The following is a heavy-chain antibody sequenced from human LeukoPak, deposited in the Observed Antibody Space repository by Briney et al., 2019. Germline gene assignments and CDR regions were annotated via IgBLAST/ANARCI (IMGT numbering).Heavy chain of an antibody. CDR2: ISGSGSGGST. D-gene: IGHD3-22*01. J-gene: IGHJ4*02. CDR1: GFTFSSYS. V-gene: IGHV3-23*01. CDR3: AGYSFDISGYYDY. Sequence: PGGSLRLSCAASGFTFSSYSMNWVRQAPGKGLEWVSNISGSGSGGSTYYADSVKGRFTISRDNSKNTLYLQMNSLRAEDTAVYYCAGYSFDISGYYDYWGQGTLVTVSS.